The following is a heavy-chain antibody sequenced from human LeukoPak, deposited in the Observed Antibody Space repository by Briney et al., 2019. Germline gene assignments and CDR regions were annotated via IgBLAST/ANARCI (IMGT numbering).Heavy chain of an antibody. J-gene: IGHJ4*02. CDR3: AKDLYYYGSGSYYTEFDY. CDR1: GFTFSSYG. CDR2: ISGSGGST. Sequence: GGSLRLSCAASGFTFSSYGMSWVRQAPGKGLEWVSAISGSGGSTYYADSVKGRFTISRDNSKNTLYLQMNSLRAEDTAVYYCAKDLYYYGSGSYYTEFDYWGQGTLVTVSS. D-gene: IGHD3-10*01. V-gene: IGHV3-23*01.